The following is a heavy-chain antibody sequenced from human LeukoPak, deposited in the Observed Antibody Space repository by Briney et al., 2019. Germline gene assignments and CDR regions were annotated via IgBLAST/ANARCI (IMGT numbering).Heavy chain of an antibody. J-gene: IGHJ4*02. Sequence: GGSLRLSCAASGFTFSSHWMSWVRQAPGKGLEWVANIKEDGSEMYYVDSVKGRLTISRDNAKNTLYLQMNSLRAEDTAVYYCARDSILSGIDFDYWGQGTLVTVSS. D-gene: IGHD2-15*01. CDR1: GFTFSSHW. V-gene: IGHV3-7*01. CDR3: ARDSILSGIDFDY. CDR2: IKEDGSEM.